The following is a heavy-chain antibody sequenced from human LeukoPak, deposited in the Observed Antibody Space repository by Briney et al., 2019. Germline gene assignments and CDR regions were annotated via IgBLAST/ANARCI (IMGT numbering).Heavy chain of an antibody. CDR1: GRSISSYY. J-gene: IGHJ6*03. CDR2: IYTSGST. CDR3: AIRWSYYYYYMDV. D-gene: IGHD3-10*01. Sequence: SETLSLTCTVSGRSISSYYWSWIRQPAGKGLEWIGHIYTSGSTNYNSSLKSRVTMSVDTSKNQFSVKLNSVIAADTAMYYCAIRWSYYYYYMDVWGKGTTVTVSS. V-gene: IGHV4-4*07.